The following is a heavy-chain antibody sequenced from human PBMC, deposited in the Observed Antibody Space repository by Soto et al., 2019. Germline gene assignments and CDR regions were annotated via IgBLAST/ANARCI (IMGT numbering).Heavy chain of an antibody. D-gene: IGHD6-13*01. CDR1: GFTFSSYA. Sequence: QVQLVESGGGVVQPGRSLRLSCAASGFTFSSYAMHWVRQAPGKGLEWVAVISFDGTNKYYADSVMGRFTISRDNSKNTLYVQMNSLRVEDTSVYYCARASDRTCWYSDCDYWGQGTLVTVSS. CDR3: ARASDRTCWYSDCDY. V-gene: IGHV3-30-3*01. J-gene: IGHJ4*02. CDR2: ISFDGTNK.